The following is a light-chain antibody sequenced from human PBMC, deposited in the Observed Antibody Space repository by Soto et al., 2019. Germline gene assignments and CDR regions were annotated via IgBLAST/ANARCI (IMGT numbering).Light chain of an antibody. CDR3: CSYAGSSTFYV. V-gene: IGLV2-23*02. J-gene: IGLJ1*01. CDR2: EVS. CDR1: SSDVGGYNL. Sequence: QSVLTQPASVSGSPGQSVTISCTGTSSDVGGYNLVSWYQQHPGKAPKLMIYEVSRRPSGVSNRFSGSKSGNTASLTISGLQAEDEADYYCCSYAGSSTFYVFGTGTKVT.